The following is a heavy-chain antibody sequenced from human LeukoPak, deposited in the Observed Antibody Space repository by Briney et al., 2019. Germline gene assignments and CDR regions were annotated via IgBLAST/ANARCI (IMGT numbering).Heavy chain of an antibody. CDR3: ARDDRVRWLRSLSFDY. CDR2: INTNTGNP. J-gene: IGHJ4*02. Sequence: ASVKVSCKASGYTFTSYAMNWVRQAPGQGLEWMGWINTNTGNPTYAQGFTGRFVFSLDTSVSTACLQISSLKAEDTAVYYCARDDRVRWLRSLSFDYWGQGTLVTVSS. V-gene: IGHV7-4-1*02. D-gene: IGHD5-24*01. CDR1: GYTFTSYA.